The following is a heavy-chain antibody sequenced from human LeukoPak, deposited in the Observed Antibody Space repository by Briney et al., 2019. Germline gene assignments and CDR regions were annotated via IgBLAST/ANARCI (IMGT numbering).Heavy chain of an antibody. Sequence: PGGSLRLSCAASGFTFSSYGMHWVRQAPGKGLEWVAVISYDGSNKYYADSVKGRFTISRDNSKNTLYLQMNSLRAEDTAVYYCARGNWEDPIRYYDFWSGYYTGYYYMDVWGKGTTVTVSS. CDR3: ARGNWEDPIRYYDFWSGYYTGYYYMDV. J-gene: IGHJ6*03. D-gene: IGHD3-3*01. CDR2: ISYDGSNK. V-gene: IGHV3-33*05. CDR1: GFTFSSYG.